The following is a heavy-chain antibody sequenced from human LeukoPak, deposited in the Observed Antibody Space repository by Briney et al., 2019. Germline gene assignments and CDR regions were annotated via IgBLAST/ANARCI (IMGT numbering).Heavy chain of an antibody. J-gene: IGHJ4*02. V-gene: IGHV4-59*01. CDR3: ARWVNTYDRRGFDY. CDR2: IYYSENT. Sequence: PSETLSLTCTVSGGSISSYYWSWIRQPPGKGLEWIGYIYYSENTNYNPSLKSRVTISIDTSKNQFSLKLSSVTAADTAVYYCARWVNTYDRRGFDYWGQGTLATVSS. CDR1: GGSISSYY. D-gene: IGHD4-17*01.